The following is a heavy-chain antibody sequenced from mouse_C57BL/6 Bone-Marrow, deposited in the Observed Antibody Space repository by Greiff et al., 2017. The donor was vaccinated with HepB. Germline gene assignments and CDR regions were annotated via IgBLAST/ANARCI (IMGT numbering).Heavy chain of an antibody. Sequence: VQLQQSGAELVKPGASVKISCKASGYAFSSYWMHWVKQRPGKGLEWIGQIYPGDGDTNYNGKFKGKATLTADKSSSTAYMQLSSLTSEDSAVYVCASRDYYGSSYGYFDVWGTGTTVTVSS. D-gene: IGHD1-1*01. CDR3: ASRDYYGSSYGYFDV. J-gene: IGHJ1*03. CDR2: IYPGDGDT. CDR1: GYAFSSYW. V-gene: IGHV1-80*01.